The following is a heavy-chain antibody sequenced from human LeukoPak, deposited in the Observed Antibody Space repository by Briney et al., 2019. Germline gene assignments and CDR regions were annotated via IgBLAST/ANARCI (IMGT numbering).Heavy chain of an antibody. CDR2: VRSKANSYAT. CDR3: AKAPDY. CDR1: GFTFSGSA. Sequence: GGSLKLSCAASGFTFSGSAMHWVRQASGKGLEWVGRVRSKANSYATAYAASVKGRFTIPRDDSKNTAYLQMNSLKTEDTAVYYCAKAPDYWGQGTLVTVSS. D-gene: IGHD6-6*01. J-gene: IGHJ4*02. V-gene: IGHV3-73*01.